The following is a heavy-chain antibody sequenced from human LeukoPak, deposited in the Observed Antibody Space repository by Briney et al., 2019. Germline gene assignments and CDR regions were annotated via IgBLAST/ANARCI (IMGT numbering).Heavy chain of an antibody. CDR2: INPSGGST. Sequence: WASVKVSCKASGYTFTSYYMHWVRQAPGQGLEWMGIINPSGGSTSYAQKFQGRVTMTRDTSTSTVYMELSSLRSEDTAVYYCARPNIVVVPAVIQDWYFDLWGRGTLVTVSS. V-gene: IGHV1-46*01. D-gene: IGHD2-2*02. CDR1: GYTFTSYY. J-gene: IGHJ2*01. CDR3: ARPNIVVVPAVIQDWYFDL.